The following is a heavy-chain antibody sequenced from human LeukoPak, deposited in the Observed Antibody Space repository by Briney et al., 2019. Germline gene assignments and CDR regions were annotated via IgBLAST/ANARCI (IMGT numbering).Heavy chain of an antibody. Sequence: SQTLSLTCPVSGGSISSYYWSWIRHPPGKGLEWIGYIYYSVSTNYNPSLTSRVTISVNTSRNQFSLKLSSVTAADTAVYYCARGKSHGSHIDYWGQGTLVTVSS. V-gene: IGHV4-59*01. CDR3: ARGKSHGSHIDY. D-gene: IGHD1-26*01. CDR2: IYYSVST. CDR1: GGSISSYY. J-gene: IGHJ4*02.